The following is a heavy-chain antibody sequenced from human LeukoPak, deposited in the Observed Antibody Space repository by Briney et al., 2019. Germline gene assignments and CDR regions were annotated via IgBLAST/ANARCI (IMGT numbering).Heavy chain of an antibody. CDR2: VYHSGST. CDR1: GGSISSSYW. D-gene: IGHD3-10*01. V-gene: IGHV4-4*02. CDR3: ARRMGPGSYYNFTFKKRELDY. Sequence: SGTLSLTCAVSGGSISSSYWWSWVRQPPGKGLEWIGEVYHSGSTNYSPSLKSRVTLSVDKSKNQFSLKLSSVTAADTAVYYCARRMGPGSYYNFTFKKRELDYWGQGTLVTVSS. J-gene: IGHJ4*02.